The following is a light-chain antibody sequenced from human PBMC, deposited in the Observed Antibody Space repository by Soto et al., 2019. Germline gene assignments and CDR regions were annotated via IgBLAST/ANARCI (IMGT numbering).Light chain of an antibody. J-gene: IGKJ5*01. CDR3: QQYGSSPSIT. CDR2: GAS. V-gene: IGKV3-20*01. CDR1: QSVSSRY. Sequence: EILLTQSPGTLSLSPGERATLSCGASQSVSSRYLAWYQQKPCQAPRLLLYGASSRATGIPDSFSGSGSGTDFTLTISRLETQDFAVYYCQQYGSSPSITFGHGTRLEIK.